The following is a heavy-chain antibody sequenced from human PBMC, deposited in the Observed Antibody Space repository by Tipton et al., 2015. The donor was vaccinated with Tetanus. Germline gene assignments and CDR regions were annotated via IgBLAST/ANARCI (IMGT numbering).Heavy chain of an antibody. CDR2: VFYSWGT. Sequence: TLSLTCTLSGGSISSYYWSWVRQPPGKGLEWLGYVFYSWGTDLNPSPKSRVTISVDTSNNLFSLKLTSVTTADTAVYYCARSGGRRYAFDIWGQGTMVTVSS. CDR1: GGSISSYY. V-gene: IGHV4-59*01. D-gene: IGHD3-16*01. J-gene: IGHJ3*02. CDR3: ARSGGRRYAFDI.